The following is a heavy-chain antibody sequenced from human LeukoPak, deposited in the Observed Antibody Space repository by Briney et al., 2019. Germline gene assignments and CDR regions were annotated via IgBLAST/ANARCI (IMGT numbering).Heavy chain of an antibody. Sequence: GGSLRLSCAASGFIFSNSAMNWVRQAPGKGLEWVAVISYDGSNKYYADSVKGRFTISRDNSKNTLYLQMNSLRAEDTAVYYCARDWVYSSGWNYYFDYWGQGTLVTVSS. CDR2: ISYDGSNK. CDR3: ARDWVYSSGWNYYFDY. J-gene: IGHJ4*02. CDR1: GFIFSNSA. D-gene: IGHD6-19*01. V-gene: IGHV3-30-3*01.